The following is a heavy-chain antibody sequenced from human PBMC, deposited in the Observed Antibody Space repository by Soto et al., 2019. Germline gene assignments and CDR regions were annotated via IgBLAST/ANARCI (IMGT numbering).Heavy chain of an antibody. Sequence: PGGSLRLSCAASGFTFSSYGMSWVRQDPGKGLEWVSSISGSGGSTYYADSVKGRFTISRDNSKNTLYLQMNSLRAEDTAVYYCAKASAPGGTYFPLWFWGQGTLVTVSS. V-gene: IGHV3-23*01. CDR2: ISGSGGST. J-gene: IGHJ4*02. CDR3: AKASAPGGTYFPLWF. D-gene: IGHD1-26*01. CDR1: GFTFSSYG.